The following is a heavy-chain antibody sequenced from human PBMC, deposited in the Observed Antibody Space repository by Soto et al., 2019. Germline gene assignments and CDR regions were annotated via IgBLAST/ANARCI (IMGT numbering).Heavy chain of an antibody. J-gene: IGHJ4*02. Sequence: EVQLLESGGDLVQPGGSLRLACAASGFTFRGDAMSWVRQAPGKGLEWVSSISGSGEMTHYAESVKGRFTISRDNSKNTLYLQRESLRAEDTALYYRARSEMTYNWNDWGQGTLVTVSS. V-gene: IGHV3-23*01. CDR1: GFTFRGDA. CDR2: ISGSGEMT. CDR3: ARSEMTYNWND. D-gene: IGHD1-1*01.